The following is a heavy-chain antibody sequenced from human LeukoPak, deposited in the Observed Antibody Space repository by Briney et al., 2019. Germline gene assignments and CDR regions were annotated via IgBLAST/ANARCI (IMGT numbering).Heavy chain of an antibody. J-gene: IGHJ6*02. Sequence: SETLSLTCTVSGGSISSGSYCWSWIRQPAGKGLEWFGRIYTSGSTNYNPSLKSRVTISVDTSKNQFSLKLSSVTAADTAVYYCAREKYYDSSGYSLGGYYYYGMDVWGQGATVTVSS. CDR3: AREKYYDSSGYSLGGYYYYGMDV. V-gene: IGHV4-61*02. CDR2: IYTSGST. CDR1: GGSISSGSYC. D-gene: IGHD3-22*01.